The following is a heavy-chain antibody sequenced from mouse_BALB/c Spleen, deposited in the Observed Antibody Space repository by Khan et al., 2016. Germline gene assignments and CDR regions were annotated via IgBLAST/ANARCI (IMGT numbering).Heavy chain of an antibody. CDR2: IDPPQVIP. V-gene: IGHV14-3*02. CDR3: ARMARK. J-gene: IGHJ2*01. CDR1: GLNIKVTY. Sequence: IQLVQSGAELVKSGATVKLSCTASGLNIKVTYMHWLKQWPAQGLVWIGRIDPPQVIPECDPGYHGKATITADTSSNTAYLRRRSLTSEDTDVKSCARMARKWGQGTTLTVS.